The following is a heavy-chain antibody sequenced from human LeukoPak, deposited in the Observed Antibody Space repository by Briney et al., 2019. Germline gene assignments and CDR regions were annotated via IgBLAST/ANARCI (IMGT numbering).Heavy chain of an antibody. J-gene: IGHJ6*02. Sequence: GESLKISCKGSGYSFTNYWIGWVRQMPGKGLEWMGIIYPGNSDTRYSPSFQGQVTISADKSISTAYLQWSSVKASDTAMYYCAIHRFDGSEKYYGMDVWGQGTTVTVSS. CDR2: IYPGNSDT. CDR3: AIHRFDGSEKYYGMDV. D-gene: IGHD3-10*01. CDR1: GYSFTNYW. V-gene: IGHV5-51*01.